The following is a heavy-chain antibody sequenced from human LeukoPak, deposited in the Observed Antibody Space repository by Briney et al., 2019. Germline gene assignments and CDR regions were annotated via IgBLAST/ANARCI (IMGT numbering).Heavy chain of an antibody. Sequence: GGSLRLSCAASGFTFSSNSMNWVRQAPGKGLEWVSYISSSRSTIHYADSVKGRFTISGDNAKNSLYLQMNSLRAEDTAVYYCAREAPYCSSTSCYAVNSCDYWGQGTLVTVSS. CDR1: GFTFSSNS. D-gene: IGHD2-2*01. CDR3: AREAPYCSSTSCYAVNSCDY. V-gene: IGHV3-48*01. CDR2: ISSSRSTI. J-gene: IGHJ4*02.